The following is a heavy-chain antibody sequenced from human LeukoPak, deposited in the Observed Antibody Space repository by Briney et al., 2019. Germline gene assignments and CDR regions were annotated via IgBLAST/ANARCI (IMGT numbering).Heavy chain of an antibody. V-gene: IGHV3-30-3*01. CDR2: ISSDGSDK. Sequence: PGGSLRLSCEASGFTFSSYPMHWVRQTPGKGLEWLAVISSDGSDKHYADPVKGRFTISRDNSKNTLYLQMNSLRAEDTAVYYCAREGSSGYYPYWGQGILVTVSS. CDR1: GFTFSSYP. CDR3: AREGSSGYYPY. J-gene: IGHJ4*02. D-gene: IGHD3-22*01.